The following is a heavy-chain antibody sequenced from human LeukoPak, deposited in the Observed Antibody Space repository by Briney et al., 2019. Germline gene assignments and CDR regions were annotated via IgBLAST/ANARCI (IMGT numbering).Heavy chain of an antibody. CDR3: AKDWLFLWFEMDV. CDR1: GFTFSSYG. D-gene: IGHD3-10*01. V-gene: IGHV3-30*18. J-gene: IGHJ6*04. Sequence: GRSLRLSCAASGFTFSSYGMHWVRQAPGKGLEWVAVISYDGSNKYYADSVKGRFTISRDNSKNTLYLQMNSLRAEDTAVYYCAKDWLFLWFEMDVWGKGTTVTVSS. CDR2: ISYDGSNK.